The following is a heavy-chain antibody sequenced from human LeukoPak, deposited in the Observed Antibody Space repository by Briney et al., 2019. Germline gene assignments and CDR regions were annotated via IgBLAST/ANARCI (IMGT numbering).Heavy chain of an antibody. CDR2: IYTSGST. CDR3: ARYSSGWFGY. Sequence: SQTLSLTCTVSGGSISGGSYYWSWIRQPAGKGLEWIGRIYTSGSTNYNPSLKSRITISVDTSKNQFSLKLSSVTAADTAVYYCARYSSGWFGYWGQGTLVTVSS. J-gene: IGHJ4*02. CDR1: GGSISGGSYY. V-gene: IGHV4-61*02. D-gene: IGHD6-19*01.